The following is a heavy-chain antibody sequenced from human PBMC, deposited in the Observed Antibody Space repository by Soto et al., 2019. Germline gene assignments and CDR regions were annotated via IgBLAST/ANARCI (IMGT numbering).Heavy chain of an antibody. CDR2: LYSGGST. V-gene: IGHV3-53*04. Sequence: EVQLVESGGGLVQVGGSLRLSCVVSGVTDSTNYMTWVRQAPGKGLEWVSVLYSGGSTYYADSVKGRFTISRHNSKNILYLQMNSLRADDTAVYYCGRTDYGDYGYFDNWGQGTPVTVSS. CDR3: GRTDYGDYGYFDN. CDR1: GVTDSTNY. D-gene: IGHD4-17*01. J-gene: IGHJ4*02.